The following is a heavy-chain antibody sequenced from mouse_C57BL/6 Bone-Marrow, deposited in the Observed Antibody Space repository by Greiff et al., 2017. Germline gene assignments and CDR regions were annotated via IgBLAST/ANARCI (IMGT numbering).Heavy chain of an antibody. CDR2: INPSSGYT. J-gene: IGHJ3*01. V-gene: IGHV1-7*01. D-gene: IGHD2-12*01. CDR1: GYTFTSYW. Sequence: QVHVKQSGAELVKPGASVKLSCKASGYTFTSYWMHWVKQRPGQGLEWIGYINPSSGYTKYNQKFKDKATLTADKSSSTAYMQLSSLTYEDSAVYYCAGYSVAWFAYWGQGTLVTVSA. CDR3: AGYSVAWFAY.